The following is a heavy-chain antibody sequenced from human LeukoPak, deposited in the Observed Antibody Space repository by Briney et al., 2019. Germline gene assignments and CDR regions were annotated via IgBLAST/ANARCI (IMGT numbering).Heavy chain of an antibody. CDR3: ARLGRGSGYHSHDY. CDR1: GGSFSGYY. Sequence: SETLSLTCAVYGGSFSGYYWSWIRQPPGKGLEWIGEINHSGSTNYNPSLKSRVTISVDTSKNQFSLKLSSVTAADTAVYYCARLGRGSGYHSHDYWGQGTLVTVSS. CDR2: INHSGST. D-gene: IGHD3-22*01. V-gene: IGHV4-34*01. J-gene: IGHJ4*02.